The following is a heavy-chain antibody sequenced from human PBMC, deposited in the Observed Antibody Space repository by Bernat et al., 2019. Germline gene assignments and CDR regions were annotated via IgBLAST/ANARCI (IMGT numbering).Heavy chain of an antibody. V-gene: IGHV3-7*02. Sequence: EVQLVESGGGLVQPGGSLRLSCAASGFTFSSYWMSWVRQAPGKGLEWVANIKQDGSEKYYVDSVKGRVTISRDNAKNSLYLQMNRLRDEDRAVSYCAASRGYCSGGSCYQTGWYFDLWGRGTLVTVSS. CDR3: AASRGYCSGGSCYQTGWYFDL. CDR2: IKQDGSEK. J-gene: IGHJ2*01. D-gene: IGHD2-15*01. CDR1: GFTFSSYW.